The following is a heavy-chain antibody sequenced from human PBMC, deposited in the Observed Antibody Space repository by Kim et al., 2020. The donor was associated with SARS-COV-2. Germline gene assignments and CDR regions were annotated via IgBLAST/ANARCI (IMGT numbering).Heavy chain of an antibody. CDR1: GFTFSSYS. D-gene: IGHD1-26*01. V-gene: IGHV3-21*01. Sequence: GGSLRLSCAASGFTFSSYSMNWVRQAPGKGLEWVSSISSSSSYIYYADSVKGRFTISRDNAKNSLYLQMNSLRAEDTAVYYCASPWDDWAFDIWGQGTMVTVSS. CDR2: ISSSSSYI. J-gene: IGHJ3*02. CDR3: ASPWDDWAFDI.